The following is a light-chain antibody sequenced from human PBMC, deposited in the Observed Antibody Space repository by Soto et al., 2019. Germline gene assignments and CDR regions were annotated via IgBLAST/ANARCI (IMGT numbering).Light chain of an antibody. V-gene: IGKV3-11*01. CDR2: DTS. Sequence: ETVLTQSPATLSLSPGERATLSCRASQSVNTYLAWYQQKPGQAPRLLIYDTSNRATGIPARFSGSGSGTDFTLTINNLEPADFAVYCCQQRANWPISFGQGTRLVIK. CDR3: QQRANWPIS. J-gene: IGKJ5*01. CDR1: QSVNTY.